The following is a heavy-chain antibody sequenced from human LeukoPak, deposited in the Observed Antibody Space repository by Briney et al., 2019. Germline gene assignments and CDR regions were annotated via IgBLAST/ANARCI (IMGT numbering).Heavy chain of an antibody. Sequence: ASVKVSCKASGYTFTSYGISWVRQAPGQGLEWMGWISAYNGNTNYAQMLQGRVTMTTDTSTSTAYMELRSLRSDDTAVYYCARDPGGSSTSLLGYYYYGMDVWGQGTTVTVSS. CDR3: ARDPGGSSTSLLGYYYYGMDV. D-gene: IGHD2-2*01. V-gene: IGHV1-18*01. CDR2: ISAYNGNT. J-gene: IGHJ6*02. CDR1: GYTFTSYG.